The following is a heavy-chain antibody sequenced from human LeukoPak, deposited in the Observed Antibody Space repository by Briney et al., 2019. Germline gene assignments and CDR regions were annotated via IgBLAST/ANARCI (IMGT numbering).Heavy chain of an antibody. CDR3: ARGTVGYCGGSCQGWFGP. V-gene: IGHV4-61*05. D-gene: IGHD2-15*01. Sequence: SETLSLTCTVSGGSISSSSYYWGWIRQPPGKGLEWIGYIYYSGSTNYNPSLKSRVTISVDTSKNQFSLKLSSVTAADTAVYYCARGTVGYCGGSCQGWFGPWGQGTLVTVSS. J-gene: IGHJ5*02. CDR1: GGSISSSSYY. CDR2: IYYSGST.